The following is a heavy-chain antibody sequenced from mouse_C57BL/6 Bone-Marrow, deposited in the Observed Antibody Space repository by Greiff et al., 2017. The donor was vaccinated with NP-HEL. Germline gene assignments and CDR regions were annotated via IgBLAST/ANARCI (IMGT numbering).Heavy chain of an antibody. V-gene: IGHV5-6*01. CDR3: ASVYYYGSFDY. CDR2: ISSGGSYT. D-gene: IGHD1-1*01. CDR1: GFTFSSYG. Sequence: EVHLVESGGDLVKPGGSLKLSCAASGFTFSSYGMSWVRQTPDKRLEWVATISSGGSYTYYPDSVKGRVTISRDNAKNTLYLQMSSLKSEDTAMYYCASVYYYGSFDYWGQGTTLTVSS. J-gene: IGHJ2*01.